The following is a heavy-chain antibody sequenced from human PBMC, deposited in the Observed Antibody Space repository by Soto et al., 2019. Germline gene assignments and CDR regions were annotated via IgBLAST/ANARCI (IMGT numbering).Heavy chain of an antibody. D-gene: IGHD3-22*01. CDR1: GFTLSNYA. Sequence: GGSLRLSCAASGFTLSNYAMSWVRQAPGKGLEWVSTISASGGDTYYADSVKGRFTISRDNSKSTLYLQMNSLRAEDTAVYSCAKVAYYDSSPSFDPWGQGTLVTVSS. CDR2: ISASGGDT. V-gene: IGHV3-23*01. J-gene: IGHJ5*02. CDR3: AKVAYYDSSPSFDP.